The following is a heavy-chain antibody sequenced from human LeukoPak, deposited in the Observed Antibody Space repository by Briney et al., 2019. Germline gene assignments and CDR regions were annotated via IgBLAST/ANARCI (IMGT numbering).Heavy chain of an antibody. CDR3: ARVHLSYNWNDAAFEI. CDR2: IIPIFGTA. Sequence: SVKVSCKASGGTFSSYAISWVRQAPGQGLEWMGGIIPIFGTANYAQKFQGRVTITTDESTSTAYMELSSLRSEDTAVYYCARVHLSYNWNDAAFEIWGQGTMATVSS. J-gene: IGHJ3*02. V-gene: IGHV1-69*05. CDR1: GGTFSSYA. D-gene: IGHD1-1*01.